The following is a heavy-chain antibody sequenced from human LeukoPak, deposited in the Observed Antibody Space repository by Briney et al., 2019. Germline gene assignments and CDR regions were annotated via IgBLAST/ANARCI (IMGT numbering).Heavy chain of an antibody. Sequence: SETPSLTCTVSGVSISSYYWSWIRQPPGKGLEWIGYIYYSGSTNYNPSLKSRVTISVDTSKNQFSLKLGSVTAADTAVYYCARESYGDFFDYWGQGTLVTVSS. CDR2: IYYSGST. D-gene: IGHD4-17*01. J-gene: IGHJ4*02. V-gene: IGHV4-59*12. CDR3: ARESYGDFFDY. CDR1: GVSISSYY.